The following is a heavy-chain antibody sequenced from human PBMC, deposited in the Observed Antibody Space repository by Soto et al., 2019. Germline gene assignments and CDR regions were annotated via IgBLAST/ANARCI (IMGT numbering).Heavy chain of an antibody. CDR3: ASDHLYYDSSGYYRPPDLEWNY. Sequence: GGSLRLSCAASGFTFSSYAMHWVRQAPGKGLEWVAVISYDGSNKDYADSVKGRFTISRDKSKNTLYLKMNSLRAEDTAVYYCASDHLYYDSSGYYRPPDLEWNYWGQGTLVTVSS. CDR2: ISYDGSNK. CDR1: GFTFSSYA. V-gene: IGHV3-30-3*01. J-gene: IGHJ4*02. D-gene: IGHD3-22*01.